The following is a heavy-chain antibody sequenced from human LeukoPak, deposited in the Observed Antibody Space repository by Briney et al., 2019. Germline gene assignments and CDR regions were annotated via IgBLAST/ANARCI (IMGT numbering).Heavy chain of an antibody. J-gene: IGHJ4*02. D-gene: IGHD7-27*01. CDR3: AVTGGIDH. CDR2: ITSSGGII. CDR1: GFTFSSHE. Sequence: GGSLRLSCAASGFTFSSHEMSWVRQAPGKGLGWVSYITSSGGIIYYADSVKGRFTISRDNAKNSLYLQMNSLRAEDTGVYYCAVTGGIDHWGQGTLVTVSS. V-gene: IGHV3-48*03.